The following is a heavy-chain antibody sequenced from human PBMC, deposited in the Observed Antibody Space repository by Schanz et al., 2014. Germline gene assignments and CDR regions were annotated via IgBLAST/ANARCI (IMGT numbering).Heavy chain of an antibody. CDR3: ARRSVSPSGNSYGYVVAWFDP. V-gene: IGHV4-4*02. Sequence: QVQLQESGPGLVKPSGTLSLTCAVSGGSISSSNWWSWVRQPPGKGLEWIGEIYHSGSTNYKPSLKSRVPRSEDKSKSQSSLKLRSVTAADTAVYYCARRSVSPSGNSYGYVVAWFDPWGQGTLVTVSS. D-gene: IGHD5-18*01. CDR2: IYHSGST. J-gene: IGHJ5*02. CDR1: GGSISSSNW.